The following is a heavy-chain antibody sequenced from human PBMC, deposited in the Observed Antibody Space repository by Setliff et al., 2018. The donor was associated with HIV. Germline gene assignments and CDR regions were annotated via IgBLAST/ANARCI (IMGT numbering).Heavy chain of an antibody. J-gene: IGHJ4*02. Sequence: PGGSLRLSCAASGFTFSSAWMGWVRQAPAKGLESVANVKQDGTETLYVDSVKGRFTISRDNANNLVYLQMNSLRLEDTAVYFCARWGSGSYERVFDYWGQGMLVTVSS. CDR1: GFTFSSAW. V-gene: IGHV3-7*01. D-gene: IGHD1-26*01. CDR2: VKQDGTET. CDR3: ARWGSGSYERVFDY.